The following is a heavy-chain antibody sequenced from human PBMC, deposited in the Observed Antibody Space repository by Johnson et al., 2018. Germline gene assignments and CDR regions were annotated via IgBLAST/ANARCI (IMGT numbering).Heavy chain of an antibody. J-gene: IGHJ6*02. CDR1: GFTFSNAW. CDR3: IATPRAYYYYGMDV. D-gene: IGHD2-15*01. V-gene: IGHV3-15*01. CDR2: IKSKTDGGTT. Sequence: VQLVETGGGLVKPGGSLRLSCAASGFTFSNAWMSWVRQAPGKGLEWVGRIKSKTDGGTTDYAAPVKGRFTISRDDSKNTLYLQMNSLKTEDTAVYYCIATPRAYYYYGMDVWGQGTTVTVSS.